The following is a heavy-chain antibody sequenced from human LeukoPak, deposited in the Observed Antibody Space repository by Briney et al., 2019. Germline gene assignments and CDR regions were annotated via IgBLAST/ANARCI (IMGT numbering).Heavy chain of an antibody. V-gene: IGHV3-23*01. CDR3: AKGTSSWYVSFFDY. CDR2: ISGSGGST. Sequence: GGSLRLSCVASGFTFTSYTMIWFRQAPGKGLEWVSAISGSGGSTYYADSVKGRFTISRDNSKNTLYLQMNSLRAEDTAVYYCAKGTSSWYVSFFDYWGQGTLVTVSS. J-gene: IGHJ4*02. CDR1: GFTFTSYT. D-gene: IGHD6-13*01.